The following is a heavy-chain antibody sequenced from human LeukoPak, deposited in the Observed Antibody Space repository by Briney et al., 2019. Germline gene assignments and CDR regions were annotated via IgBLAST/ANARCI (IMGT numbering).Heavy chain of an antibody. CDR3: AGESSGSSSYYYMDV. D-gene: IGHD3-10*01. Sequence: GGSLRLSCAASGFTFSSYAMHWVRQAPGKGLEWVAVISYDGSNKYYADSVKGRFTISRDNSKNTLYLQMNSLRAEDTAVYYCAGESSGSSSYYYMDVWGKGTTVTVSS. V-gene: IGHV3-30*04. J-gene: IGHJ6*03. CDR1: GFTFSSYA. CDR2: ISYDGSNK.